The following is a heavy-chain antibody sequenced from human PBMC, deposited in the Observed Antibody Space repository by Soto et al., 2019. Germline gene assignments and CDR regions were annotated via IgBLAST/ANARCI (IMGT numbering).Heavy chain of an antibody. CDR2: INPSGRT. J-gene: IGHJ6*04. V-gene: IGHV4-34*01. D-gene: IGHD3-3*01. CDR3: ARGGITIYEYGVDV. CDR1: GGSFSGHY. Sequence: PSDNLSLTCAFYGGSFSGHYCSWIRKSPGQGLEWIGEINPSGRTKYKPSLKSRVTISADTSRNHFSLKLSSVTAADTAVVYCARGGITIYEYGVDVWGKGTTVP.